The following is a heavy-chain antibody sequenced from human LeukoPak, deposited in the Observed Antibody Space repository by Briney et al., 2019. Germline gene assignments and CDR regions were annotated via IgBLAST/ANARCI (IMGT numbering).Heavy chain of an antibody. V-gene: IGHV4-61*03. CDR1: GGSVSSGSYY. CDR3: AGDKLDTAMDNGGAFHI. CDR2: IYYSGTT. J-gene: IGHJ3*02. Sequence: PSGTLSLSCTASGGSVSSGSYYWIWLRQRPGKGLDSVRNIYYSGTTNSNPSRKSPVTISVDTCKNHFSLKLSYMTASDTAVYYCAGDKLDTAMDNGGAFHIWGQGTMVTVSS. D-gene: IGHD5-18*01.